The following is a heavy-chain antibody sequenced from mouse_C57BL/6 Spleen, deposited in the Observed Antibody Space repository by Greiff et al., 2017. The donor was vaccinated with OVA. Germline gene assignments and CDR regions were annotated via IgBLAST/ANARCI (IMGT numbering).Heavy chain of an antibody. J-gene: IGHJ3*01. CDR2: IYPGSGST. V-gene: IGHV1-55*01. CDR1: GYTFTSYW. Sequence: QVQLQQPGAELVKPGASVTMSCKASGYTFTSYWITWVKQRPGQGLEWIGDIYPGSGSTNYNEKFKSKATLTVDTSSSTAYMQLSSLTSEDSAVYYGARDYSNYQAWFAYWGQGTLVTVSA. CDR3: ARDYSNYQAWFAY. D-gene: IGHD2-5*01.